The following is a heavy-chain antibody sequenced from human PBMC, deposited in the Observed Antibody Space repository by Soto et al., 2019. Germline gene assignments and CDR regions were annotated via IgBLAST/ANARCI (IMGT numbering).Heavy chain of an antibody. Sequence: QVHLVQSGAEVKKPGASVKVSCKASGYTFTSYGITWVRQAPGQGLERMGWISAHNGNTDYAQKLQGRVIVTRDTSTGTAYIELRSLRSGDTAVYYCARGRYGDYWRQGAGVTVSS. J-gene: IGHJ4*02. V-gene: IGHV1-18*01. D-gene: IGHD1-1*01. CDR1: GYTFTSYG. CDR3: ARGRYGDY. CDR2: ISAHNGNT.